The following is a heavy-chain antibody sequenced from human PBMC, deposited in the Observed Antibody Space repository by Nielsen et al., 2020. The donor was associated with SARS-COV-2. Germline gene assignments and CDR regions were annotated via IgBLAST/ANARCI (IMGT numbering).Heavy chain of an antibody. CDR2: ISSADST. J-gene: IGHJ4*02. CDR1: GFAVSSNY. V-gene: IGHV3-53*05. CDR3: ARDQGY. Sequence: GGSLRLSCAASGFAVSSNYMSWVRQAPGKGLEWVSLISSADSTYYIDSVKGRFTISRDNSKNTLYLQMNSLRAEDTAVYYYARDQGYWGQGTLVTVSS.